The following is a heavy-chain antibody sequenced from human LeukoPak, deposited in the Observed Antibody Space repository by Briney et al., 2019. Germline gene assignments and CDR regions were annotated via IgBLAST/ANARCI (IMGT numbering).Heavy chain of an antibody. J-gene: IGHJ4*02. CDR1: GGSISSGDYY. CDR2: IYYSGSS. Sequence: SQTLSLTCTVSGGSISSGDYYWSWIRQPPGKGLEWIGYIYYSGSSYYNPSLKSRATISVDTSKNQFSLKLSSVTATDTAVYYCARGLARFYGAADDYWGQGTLVTVSS. D-gene: IGHD3-3*01. CDR3: ARGLARFYGAADDY. V-gene: IGHV4-30-4*01.